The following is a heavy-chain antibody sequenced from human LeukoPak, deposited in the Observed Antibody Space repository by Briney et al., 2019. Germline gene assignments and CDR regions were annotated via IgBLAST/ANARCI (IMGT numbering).Heavy chain of an antibody. V-gene: IGHV1-2*04. CDR2: INPNSGGT. CDR3: ARGALDSSGYYFGQGHYYLDY. D-gene: IGHD3-22*01. Sequence: ASVKVSCKASGYTFTGYYMHWVRQAPGQGLEWMGWINPNSGGTNYAQKFQGWVTMTRDTSISTAYMELSRLRSDDTAVYYCARGALDSSGYYFGQGHYYLDYWGQGTLVTVSS. J-gene: IGHJ4*02. CDR1: GYTFTGYY.